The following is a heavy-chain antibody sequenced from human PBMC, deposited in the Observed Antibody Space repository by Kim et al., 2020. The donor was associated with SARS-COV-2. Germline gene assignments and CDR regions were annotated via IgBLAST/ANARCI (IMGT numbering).Heavy chain of an antibody. Sequence: SETLSLTCAVYGGSFSGYYWSWIRQPPGKGLEWIGEINHSGSTNYNPSLKSRVTISVDTSKNQFSLKLSSVTAADTAVYYCARGDIVVVVAATGGKTNYFDYWGQGSLVTVSS. CDR2: INHSGST. V-gene: IGHV4-34*01. CDR1: GGSFSGYY. J-gene: IGHJ4*02. CDR3: ARGDIVVVVAATGGKTNYFDY. D-gene: IGHD2-15*01.